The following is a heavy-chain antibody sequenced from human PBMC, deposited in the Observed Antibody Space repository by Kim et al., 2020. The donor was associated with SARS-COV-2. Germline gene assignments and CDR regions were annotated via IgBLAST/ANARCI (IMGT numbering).Heavy chain of an antibody. J-gene: IGHJ5*02. CDR1: GYTFTDYF. V-gene: IGHV1-2*02. CDR2: INPDTGGT. D-gene: IGHD6-19*01. Sequence: ASVRVSCKASGYTFTDYFIHWVRQAPGQGLEWMGWINPDTGGTHYGEKFQGRVTMTRDTSLTTAYMELSGLTSDDAAVYYCTRSVWLVVVRFDPWGQGTLVTVSS. CDR3: TRSVWLVVVRFDP.